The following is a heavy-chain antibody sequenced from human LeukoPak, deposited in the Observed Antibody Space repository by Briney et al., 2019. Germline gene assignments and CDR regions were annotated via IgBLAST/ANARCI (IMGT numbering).Heavy chain of an antibody. CDR1: GYSFTSYW. D-gene: IGHD5-18*01. J-gene: IGHJ5*02. Sequence: GESLKISCKGSGYSFTSYWIGWVRQMPGKGLEWMGIIYPGDSDTRYSPTFQGQVTISADKSISTAYLQWSSLKAPDTAMYYCARRVRGYSYGYNWFDPWGQGTLVTVSS. CDR3: ARRVRGYSYGYNWFDP. CDR2: IYPGDSDT. V-gene: IGHV5-51*01.